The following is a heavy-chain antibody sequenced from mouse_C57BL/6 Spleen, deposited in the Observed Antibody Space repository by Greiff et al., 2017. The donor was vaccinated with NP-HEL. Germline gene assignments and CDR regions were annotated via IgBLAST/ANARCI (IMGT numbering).Heavy chain of an antibody. V-gene: IGHV7-3*01. D-gene: IGHD2-5*01. J-gene: IGHJ4*01. CDR1: GFTFTDYY. Sequence: EVKLQESGGGLVQPGGSLSLSCAASGFTFTDYYMSWVRQPPGKALEWLGFIRNKANGYTTEYSASVKGRFTISRDNSQSILYLQMNALRAEDSATYYCARDLYSNYVRAMDYWGQGTSVTVSS. CDR2: IRNKANGYTT. CDR3: ARDLYSNYVRAMDY.